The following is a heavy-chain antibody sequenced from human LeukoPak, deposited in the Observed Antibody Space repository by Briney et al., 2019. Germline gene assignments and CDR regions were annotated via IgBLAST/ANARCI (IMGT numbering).Heavy chain of an antibody. Sequence: SETLSLTCAVYGGSYSGYYWSWIRQPPGKGLEWIGEINHSGSTNYNPSLKSRVTISVDTSKNQFSLKLSSVTAADTAVYYCARGLGYCSGGSCYLDAFDIWGQGTMVTVSS. V-gene: IGHV4-34*01. CDR2: INHSGST. J-gene: IGHJ3*02. CDR1: GGSYSGYY. D-gene: IGHD2-15*01. CDR3: ARGLGYCSGGSCYLDAFDI.